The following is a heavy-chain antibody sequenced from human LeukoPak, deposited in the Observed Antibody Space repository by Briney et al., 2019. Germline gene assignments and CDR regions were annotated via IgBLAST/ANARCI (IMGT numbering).Heavy chain of an antibody. CDR3: AGRRTTQQWLVV. Sequence: ASVKVSCKASGYTFTGYYMHWVRQAPGQGLERMGWINPNSGGTNYAQKFQGRVTMTRDTSISTAYMELSRLRSDDTAAYYCAGRRTTQQWLVVWGQGTTVTVSS. D-gene: IGHD6-19*01. CDR2: INPNSGGT. CDR1: GYTFTGYY. V-gene: IGHV1-2*02. J-gene: IGHJ6*02.